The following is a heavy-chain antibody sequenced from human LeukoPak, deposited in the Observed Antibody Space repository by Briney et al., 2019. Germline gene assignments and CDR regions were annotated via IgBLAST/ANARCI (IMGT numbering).Heavy chain of an antibody. CDR1: GFTFSNYA. V-gene: IGHV3-21*01. Sequence: GESLRLSCPVSGFTFSNYAMNWIRQAPGKGLEWVSSIDVGSYTYYAGSVKGRFTISRDNAKNSLYLQMNSLRAEDTAVYYCARDSYSIVVVPAAKAYYYYYMDVWGKGTTVTVSS. J-gene: IGHJ6*03. CDR2: IDVGSYT. D-gene: IGHD2-2*01. CDR3: ARDSYSIVVVPAAKAYYYYYMDV.